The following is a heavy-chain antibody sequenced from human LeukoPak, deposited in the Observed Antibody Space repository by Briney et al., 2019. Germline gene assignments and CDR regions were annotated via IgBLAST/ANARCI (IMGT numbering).Heavy chain of an antibody. Sequence: SEALSLTCTVSGGSISSYYWSWIRQPAGKGLEWIGYIYYSGSTNYNPSLKSRVTISVDTSKNQFSLKLSSVTAADTAVYYCARGTSYSSSWYYWGQGTLVTVSS. CDR2: IYYSGST. D-gene: IGHD6-13*01. J-gene: IGHJ4*02. V-gene: IGHV4-59*01. CDR1: GGSISSYY. CDR3: ARGTSYSSSWYY.